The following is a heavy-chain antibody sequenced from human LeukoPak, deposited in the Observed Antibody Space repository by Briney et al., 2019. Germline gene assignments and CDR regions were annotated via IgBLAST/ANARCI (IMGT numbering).Heavy chain of an antibody. D-gene: IGHD3-22*01. CDR3: VKGGIVVLISAFDI. J-gene: IGHJ3*02. CDR2: TSYDGSNK. Sequence: GGSLRLSCAASGFTFSSYGIHWVRQAPGKGLEWVAATSYDGSNKHYADSVKGRFIISRDNSKTTVYLQMDSLRAEDTAVYYCVKGGIVVLISAFDIWGQGTMVTVSS. V-gene: IGHV3-30*18. CDR1: GFTFSSYG.